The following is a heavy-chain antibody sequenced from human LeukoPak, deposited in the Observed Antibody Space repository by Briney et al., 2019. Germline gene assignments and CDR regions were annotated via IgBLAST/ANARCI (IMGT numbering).Heavy chain of an antibody. V-gene: IGHV3-48*03. CDR2: ISSSGSTI. CDR1: GFTFSSYE. J-gene: IGHJ3*02. CDR3: ARGTLYDSILVEDAFDI. D-gene: IGHD3-22*01. Sequence: PGGSLRLSCAASGFTFSSYEMNWVRQAPGKGLEWVSYISSSGSTIYYADSVKGRFTISRDNAKNSLYLQMNSLRAEDTAVYYCARGTLYDSILVEDAFDIWGQGTMVTVSS.